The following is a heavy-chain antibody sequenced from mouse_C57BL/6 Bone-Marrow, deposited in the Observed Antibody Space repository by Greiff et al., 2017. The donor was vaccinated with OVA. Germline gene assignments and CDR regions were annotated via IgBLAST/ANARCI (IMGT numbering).Heavy chain of an antibody. CDR2: IYPRSGNT. Sequence: VQRVESGAELARPGASVKLSCKASGYTFTSYGISWVKQRTGQGLEWIGEIYPRSGNTYYNEKFKGKATLTADKSSSTAYMELRSLTSEDSAVYFCARPQLGRDYWGQGTTLTVSS. CDR1: GYTFTSYG. J-gene: IGHJ2*01. V-gene: IGHV1-81*01. CDR3: ARPQLGRDY. D-gene: IGHD4-1*02.